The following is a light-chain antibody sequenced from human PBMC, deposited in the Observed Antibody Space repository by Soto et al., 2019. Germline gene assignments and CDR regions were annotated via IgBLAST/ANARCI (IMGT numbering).Light chain of an antibody. V-gene: IGKV3-20*01. CDR1: QSVSSSY. Sequence: EIVVTQSPGTLSLSPGERATLSCRDSQSVSSSYLAWYQQKPGQAPRLLIYGASSRATGIPDRFSGSGSGTDFTLTISRLEPEDFAVYYCQQYGSSLYTFGQGTKLEIK. CDR3: QQYGSSLYT. J-gene: IGKJ2*01. CDR2: GAS.